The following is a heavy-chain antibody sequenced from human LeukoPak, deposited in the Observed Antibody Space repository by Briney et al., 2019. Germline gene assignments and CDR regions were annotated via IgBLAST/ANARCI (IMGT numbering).Heavy chain of an antibody. CDR1: GYTFTGYY. J-gene: IGHJ4*02. Sequence: ASVKLSCKASGYTFTGYYMHWVRQAPGQGLEWMGWINPNSGGTNYAQKFQGRVTMTRDTSISTAYMELSRLRSDDTAVYYCARGTDRGDYFDYWGQGTLVTVSS. V-gene: IGHV1-2*02. CDR2: INPNSGGT. CDR3: ARGTDRGDYFDY.